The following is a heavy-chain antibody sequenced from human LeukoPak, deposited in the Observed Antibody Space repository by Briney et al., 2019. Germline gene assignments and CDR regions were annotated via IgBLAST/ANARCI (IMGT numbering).Heavy chain of an antibody. D-gene: IGHD3-22*01. V-gene: IGHV3-23*01. CDR3: AKSPAHYYDSSGYYLGGDAFDI. CDR1: GFTFSSYA. J-gene: IGHJ3*02. CDR2: ISGSGGST. Sequence: GGSLRLSCAASGFTFSSYAMSWVRQAPGKGLEWVSAISGSGGSTYYADSVKGRFTISRDNSKNTLYLQMNSLRAEDTAVYYCAKSPAHYYDSSGYYLGGDAFDIWGQGTMVTVSS.